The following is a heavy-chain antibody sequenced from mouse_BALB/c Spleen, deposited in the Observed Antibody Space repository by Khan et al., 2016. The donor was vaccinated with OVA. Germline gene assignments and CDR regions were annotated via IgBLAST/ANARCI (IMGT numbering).Heavy chain of an antibody. Sequence: QLEESGPGLVKPSQSLSLTCTVTGYSITSDYAWYWIRHFPGNKLEWMGYISSSGSTYYNPALKSRISITRDPSKNQFFLQLNSVTTEDTATYYCARYGSHYNYAMDYWGQGTSVTVSS. D-gene: IGHD2-2*01. J-gene: IGHJ4*01. CDR2: ISSSGST. CDR1: GYSITSDYA. V-gene: IGHV3-2*02. CDR3: ARYGSHYNYAMDY.